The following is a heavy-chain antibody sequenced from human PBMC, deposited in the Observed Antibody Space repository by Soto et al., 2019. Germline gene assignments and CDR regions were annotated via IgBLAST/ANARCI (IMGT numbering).Heavy chain of an antibody. D-gene: IGHD6-6*01. CDR1: GYTFTSYY. Sequence: QVQLVQSGAEVKKPGASVKVSCKASGYTFTSYYMHWVRQAPGQGLEWMGIINPSGGSTSYAQKFQGRVTLTRNTSTSTVYMELSSLRSEDTAVYYCARGGRKLGGDYWGQGPLVTVSS. J-gene: IGHJ4*02. CDR3: ARGGRKLGGDY. V-gene: IGHV1-46*01. CDR2: INPSGGST.